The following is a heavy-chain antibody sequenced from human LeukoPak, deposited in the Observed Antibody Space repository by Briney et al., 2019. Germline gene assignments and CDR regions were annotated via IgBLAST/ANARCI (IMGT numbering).Heavy chain of an antibody. CDR1: GFTVSSYG. Sequence: GGSLRLSCAVPGFTVSSYGVHWVRRAPGKRLEWVASISYDGSNKYYADSVKGRFTVSRDNSKNTLYLQMNSLRAEDTAVYYCAKGGCSSTSCYGNSWGQGTLVTVSS. CDR2: ISYDGSNK. CDR3: AKGGCSSTSCYGNS. J-gene: IGHJ4*02. D-gene: IGHD2-2*01. V-gene: IGHV3-30*18.